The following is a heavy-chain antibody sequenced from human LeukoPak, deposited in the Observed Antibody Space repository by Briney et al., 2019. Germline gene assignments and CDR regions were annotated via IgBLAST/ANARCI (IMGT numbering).Heavy chain of an antibody. CDR1: GGSFSGYY. CDR3: AGDYYYMDV. J-gene: IGHJ6*03. Sequence: ETLSLTCAVYGGSFSGYYWSWIRQPPGKGLEWVSAISGSGGSTYYADSVKGRFTISRDNSKNTLYLQMNSLRAEDTAVYYCAGDYYYMDVWGKGTTVTVSS. CDR2: ISGSGGST. V-gene: IGHV3-23*01.